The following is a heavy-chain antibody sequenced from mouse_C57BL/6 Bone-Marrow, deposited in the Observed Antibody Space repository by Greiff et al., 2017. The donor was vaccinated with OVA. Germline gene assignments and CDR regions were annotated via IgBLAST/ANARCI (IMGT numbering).Heavy chain of an antibody. CDR2: IDPSDSYT. Sequence: QVQLQQPGAELVKPGASVKMSCKASGYTFTSYWMHWVKQRPGQGLEWIGEIDPSDSYTNYNQKFKGKSTLTVDKSSSTAYMQLSSLTSEDSAVYYCARGRSGDYWGQGTTLTVSS. J-gene: IGHJ2*01. CDR1: GYTFTSYW. CDR3: ARGRSGDY. V-gene: IGHV1-69*01.